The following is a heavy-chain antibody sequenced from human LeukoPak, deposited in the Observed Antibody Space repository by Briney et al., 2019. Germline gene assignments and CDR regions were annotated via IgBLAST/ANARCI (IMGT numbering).Heavy chain of an antibody. CDR1: GFTFSSYA. J-gene: IGHJ4*02. D-gene: IGHD3-10*01. V-gene: IGHV3-66*01. Sequence: GGSLRLSCAASGFTFSSYAMSWVRQAPGKGLEWVSVIYSGGSTYYADSVKGRFTISRDNSKNTLYLQMNSLRAEDTAVYYCARGGLLSPFDYWGQGTLVTVSS. CDR2: IYSGGST. CDR3: ARGGLLSPFDY.